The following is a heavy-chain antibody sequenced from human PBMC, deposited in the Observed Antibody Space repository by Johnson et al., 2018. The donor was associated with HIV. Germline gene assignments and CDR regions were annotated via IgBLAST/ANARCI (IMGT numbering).Heavy chain of an antibody. CDR1: GFTFSSFA. D-gene: IGHD6-19*01. J-gene: IGHJ3*02. CDR3: AREPGIAVAGTDAFDI. CDR2: ISSDVSNK. Sequence: QVQLVESGGGVVQPGRSLRLSCAASGFTFSSFAMHWVRQAPGKGLEWVAVISSDVSNKSYADSVKGRFTISRDNSKNTLYLQMNSLSAEDTAVYYCAREPGIAVAGTDAFDIWGQGTMVTVSS. V-gene: IGHV3-30-3*01.